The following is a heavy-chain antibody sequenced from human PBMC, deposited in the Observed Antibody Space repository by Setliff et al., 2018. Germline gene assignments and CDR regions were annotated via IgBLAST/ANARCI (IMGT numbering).Heavy chain of an antibody. V-gene: IGHV1-69*10. CDR1: GGTFSSNA. CDR3: ARERGDIVSTTSYYYYMDV. J-gene: IGHJ6*03. CDR2: IVPLLGVA. D-gene: IGHD5-12*01. Sequence: SVKVSCKTSGGTFSSNAISWVRQAPGQGLEWVGGIVPLLGVANSAKQFLGRVTITADESTNTVYMELGGLKSDDTAVYYCARERGDIVSTTSYYYYMDVWGKGTTVTVSS.